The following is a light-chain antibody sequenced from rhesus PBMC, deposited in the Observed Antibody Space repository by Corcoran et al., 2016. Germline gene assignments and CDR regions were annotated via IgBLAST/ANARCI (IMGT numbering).Light chain of an antibody. CDR1: SSNVGSNS. CDR3: AAWDAGLSGYI. CDR2: SND. J-gene: IGLJ1*01. V-gene: IGLV1-60*01. Sequence: QPVLTQPPSASEAARKSVTISCSGSSSNVGSNSVSWYQLLPGTAPKVLIYSNDQRPSGVSARFSGSKSGTSASLAISGLQNADEADYYCAAWDAGLSGYIFGTGTRLTVL.